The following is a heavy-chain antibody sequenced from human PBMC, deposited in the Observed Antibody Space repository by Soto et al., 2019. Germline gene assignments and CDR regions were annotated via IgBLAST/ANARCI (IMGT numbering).Heavy chain of an antibody. Sequence: GASVKVSCKASGYTFTSYGISWVRQAPGQGLEWMGWISAYNGNTNYAQKLQGRVTMTTDTSTSTAYMELRSLRSDDTAVYYCARGRNYDILTGYYLLLDYWGQGTLVTVSS. D-gene: IGHD3-9*01. CDR1: GYTFTSYG. CDR3: ARGRNYDILTGYYLLLDY. CDR2: ISAYNGNT. V-gene: IGHV1-18*01. J-gene: IGHJ4*02.